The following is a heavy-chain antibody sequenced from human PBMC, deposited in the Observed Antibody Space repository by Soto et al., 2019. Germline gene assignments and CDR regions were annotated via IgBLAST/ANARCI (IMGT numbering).Heavy chain of an antibody. J-gene: IGHJ4*02. CDR3: VRGANNWSFDY. CDR1: GFTVSNKY. Sequence: GGSLRLSAAASGFTVSNKYMSWVRQAPGKGLEWVSIIYSDGSTDYAYSVKGRFTISRDNSKNSLYLQMDSLRAEDTAVYYCVRGANNWSFDYWGRGTLVTVSS. D-gene: IGHD1-1*01. CDR2: IYSDGST. V-gene: IGHV3-53*01.